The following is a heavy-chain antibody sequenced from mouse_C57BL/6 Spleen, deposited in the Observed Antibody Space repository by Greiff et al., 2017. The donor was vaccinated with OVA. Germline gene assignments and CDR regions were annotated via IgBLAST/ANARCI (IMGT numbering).Heavy chain of an antibody. V-gene: IGHV1-52*01. J-gene: IGHJ4*01. D-gene: IGHD3-2*02. CDR1: GYTFTSYW. CDR3: ARPLRLPYAMDY. Sequence: QVQLRQPGAELVRPGSSVKLSCKASGYTFTSYWMHWVKQRPIQGLEWIGNIDPSDSETHYNQKFKDKATLTVDKSSSTAYMQLSSLTSEDSAVYYCARPLRLPYAMDYWGQGTSVTVSS. CDR2: IDPSDSET.